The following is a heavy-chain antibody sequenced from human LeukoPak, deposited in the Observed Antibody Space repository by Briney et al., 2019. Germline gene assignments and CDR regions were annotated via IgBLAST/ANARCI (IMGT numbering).Heavy chain of an antibody. V-gene: IGHV4-4*07. CDR2: IYTSGST. Sequence: SETMSLTCTVSGGSISSYYWSWIRQPAGKGLEWIGRIYTSGSTNYNPSLKSRVTMSVDTSKNQFSLKLSSVTAADTAVYYCARDQSHLVGDNWFDPWGQGTLVTVSS. CDR1: GGSISSYY. D-gene: IGHD6-6*01. CDR3: ARDQSHLVGDNWFDP. J-gene: IGHJ5*02.